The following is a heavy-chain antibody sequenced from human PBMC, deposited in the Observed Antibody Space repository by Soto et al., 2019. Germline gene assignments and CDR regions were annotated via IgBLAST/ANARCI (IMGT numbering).Heavy chain of an antibody. D-gene: IGHD6-6*01. Sequence: SQTLSLTCAISGDSVSSNSAAWNWIRQSPSRGLEWLGRTYYRSKWYNDYAVSVKSRITINPDTSKNQFSLQLNSVTPEDTAVYYCARGVAARPGRSYYYYYGMDVWGQGTTVTVSS. J-gene: IGHJ6*02. CDR1: GDSVSSNSAA. CDR2: TYYRSKWYN. V-gene: IGHV6-1*01. CDR3: ARGVAARPGRSYYYYYGMDV.